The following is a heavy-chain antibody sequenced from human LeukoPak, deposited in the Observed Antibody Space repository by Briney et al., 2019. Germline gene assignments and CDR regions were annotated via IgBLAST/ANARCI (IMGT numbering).Heavy chain of an antibody. CDR3: ASGITGTTDAFDI. CDR1: GGTFSSYA. J-gene: IGHJ3*02. Sequence: SAKVSCKPSGGTFSSYAISWVRHAPGQGLEWMGRIIPILGIANYAQKFQGRVTITADKSTSTAYMELSSLRSEDTAVYYCASGITGTTDAFDIWGQGTMVTVSS. V-gene: IGHV1-69*04. D-gene: IGHD1-7*01. CDR2: IIPILGIA.